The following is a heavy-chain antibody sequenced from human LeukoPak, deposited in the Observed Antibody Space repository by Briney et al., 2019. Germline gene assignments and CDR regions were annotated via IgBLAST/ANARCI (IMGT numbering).Heavy chain of an antibody. J-gene: IGHJ5*02. Sequence: NPSETLSLTCTVSGGSISSSSYYWGWIRQPPGKGLEWIGSIYYSRSTYYNPSLKSRVTMSLDASKNQFSLELNSVTPADTAVYYCARGGNYWPQWWFDPWGRGTLVSVSS. D-gene: IGHD1-26*01. CDR1: GGSISSSSYY. CDR2: IYYSRST. V-gene: IGHV4-39*07. CDR3: ARGGNYWPQWWFDP.